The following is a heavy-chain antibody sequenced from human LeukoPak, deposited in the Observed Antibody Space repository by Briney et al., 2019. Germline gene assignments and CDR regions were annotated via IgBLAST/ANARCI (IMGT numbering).Heavy chain of an antibody. V-gene: IGHV3-23*01. CDR2: ISGSGGST. CDR3: ARSVPDYTRFDF. CDR1: GFTFISYA. Sequence: GGSLRLSCAASGFTFISYAMSWVRQAPGKGLEWVSAISGSGGSTYYADSVKGRFTISRDNSKNTLYLQMNSLRVEDTALYYCARSVPDYTRFDFWGQGALVTVSS. J-gene: IGHJ4*02. D-gene: IGHD4-11*01.